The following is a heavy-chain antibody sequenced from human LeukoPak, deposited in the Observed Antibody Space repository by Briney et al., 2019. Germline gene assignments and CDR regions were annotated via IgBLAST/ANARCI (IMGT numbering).Heavy chain of an antibody. D-gene: IGHD4-17*01. Sequence: ASVKVSCKASGYSFTTYGISWVRQAPGQGLEWMGWISANNNNTDNVQKLQGRVTMTTDTSTSTAYMELRSLRSDDTAVYYCARVTTVTYDYWGQGTLVTVSS. CDR3: ARVTTVTYDY. J-gene: IGHJ4*02. V-gene: IGHV1-18*01. CDR1: GYSFTTYG. CDR2: ISANNNNT.